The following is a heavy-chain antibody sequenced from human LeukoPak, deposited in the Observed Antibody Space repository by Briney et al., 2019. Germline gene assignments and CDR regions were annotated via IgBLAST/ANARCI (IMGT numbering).Heavy chain of an antibody. V-gene: IGHV3-64D*09. CDR1: GFSFSSYT. CDR2: ISSHGGST. J-gene: IGHJ4*02. D-gene: IGHD6-13*01. CDR3: AIAASGTLADY. Sequence: GGSLRLSCAPSGFSFSSYTMSWVRQAPGKGLEYVSAISSHGGSTYYADSVKGRFIISRDNSKNTLYLQMSSLRAEDTAVYYCAIAASGTLADYWGQGTLVTVSS.